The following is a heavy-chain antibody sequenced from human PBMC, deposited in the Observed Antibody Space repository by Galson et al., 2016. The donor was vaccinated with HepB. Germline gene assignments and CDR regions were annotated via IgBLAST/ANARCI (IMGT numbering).Heavy chain of an antibody. D-gene: IGHD3-10*01. Sequence: PALVKPTQTLMLTCSFSGFSLNTNGVGVVWIRQPPGEAPEWLALIYWDGEKRYNPSLKSRLTITKDTSKEQVVLTMTNMDPVDTATYYCARMPGNWNGMDVWGQGTTVSVSS. CDR3: ARMPGNWNGMDV. CDR2: IYWDGEK. V-gene: IGHV2-5*02. CDR1: GFSLNTNGVG. J-gene: IGHJ6*02.